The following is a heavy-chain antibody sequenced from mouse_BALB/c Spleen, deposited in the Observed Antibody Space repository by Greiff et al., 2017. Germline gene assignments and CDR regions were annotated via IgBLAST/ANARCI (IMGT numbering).Heavy chain of an antibody. CDR1: GFSLTSYG. Sequence: QVQLKESGPGLVAPSQCLSITCTVSGFSLTSYGVHWVRQPPGKGLEWLGEIWAGGSTNYNSAIMSRQSISKDNNKSQVFLKMNSLQTDDTAMYYCARDGAWDFDYWGQGTTLTVSS. D-gene: IGHD4-1*01. J-gene: IGHJ2*01. CDR2: IWAGGST. CDR3: ARDGAWDFDY. V-gene: IGHV2-9*02.